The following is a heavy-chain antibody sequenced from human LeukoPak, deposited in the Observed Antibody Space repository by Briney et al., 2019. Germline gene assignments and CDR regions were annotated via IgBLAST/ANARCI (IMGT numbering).Heavy chain of an antibody. Sequence: ASVKVSCKASGYTFTSYDINWVRQATGQGLEWMGWMNPNSGNTGYAQKFQGRVTITRNTSIGTAYMELSSLRSEDTAVYYCARALQLAGYMDVWGKGTTVTVSS. D-gene: IGHD5-18*01. J-gene: IGHJ6*03. V-gene: IGHV1-8*03. CDR2: MNPNSGNT. CDR3: ARALQLAGYMDV. CDR1: GYTFTSYD.